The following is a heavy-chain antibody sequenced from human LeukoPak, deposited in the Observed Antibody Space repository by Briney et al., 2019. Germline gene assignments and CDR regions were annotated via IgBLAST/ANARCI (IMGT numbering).Heavy chain of an antibody. CDR1: GFTFSSYG. D-gene: IGHD3-3*01. CDR2: IKQDGSEK. V-gene: IGHV3-7*01. Sequence: GGSLRLSCAASGFTFSSYGMSWVRQAPGKGLEWVANIKQDGSEKYYVDSVKGRFTISRDNAKNSLYLQMNSLRAEDTAVYYCARSPLYDFWNPFDYWGQGTLVTVSS. CDR3: ARSPLYDFWNPFDY. J-gene: IGHJ4*02.